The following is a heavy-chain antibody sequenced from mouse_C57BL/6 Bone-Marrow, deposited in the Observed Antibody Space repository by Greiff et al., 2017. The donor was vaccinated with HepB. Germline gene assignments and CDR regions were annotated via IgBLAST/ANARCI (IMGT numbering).Heavy chain of an antibody. CDR2: INPNNGGT. J-gene: IGHJ4*01. Sequence: VQLQQSGPELVKPGASVKISCKASGYTFTDYYMNWVKQSHGKSLEWIGDINPNNGGTSYNQKFKGKATLTVDKSSSTAYMELRSLTSEDSAVYYCARRGDYYGIAMDYWGRGTSVTVSS. CDR1: GYTFTDYY. CDR3: ARRGDYYGIAMDY. V-gene: IGHV1-26*01. D-gene: IGHD1-1*01.